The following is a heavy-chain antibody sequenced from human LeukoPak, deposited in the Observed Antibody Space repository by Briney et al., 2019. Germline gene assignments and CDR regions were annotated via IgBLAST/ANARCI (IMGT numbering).Heavy chain of an antibody. CDR1: GFTFSSFA. J-gene: IGHJ4*02. V-gene: IGHV3-23*01. CDR3: ARVMGRYCSSNSCYVDY. D-gene: IGHD2-2*01. Sequence: GGSLRLSCSASGFTFSSFAMNWVRQAPGKGLEWVSIISGYGDTTYYTDSVRGRFTISRGNSKNTLYLQMNSLRAEDTAVYYCARVMGRYCSSNSCYVDYWGQGTLVTVSS. CDR2: ISGYGDTT.